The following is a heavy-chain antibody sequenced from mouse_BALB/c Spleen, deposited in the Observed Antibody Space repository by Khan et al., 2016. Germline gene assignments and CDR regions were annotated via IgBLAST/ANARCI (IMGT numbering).Heavy chain of an antibody. CDR1: GYSITSDYA. CDR2: ISYSGYT. J-gene: IGHJ3*01. V-gene: IGHV3-2*02. D-gene: IGHD2-3*01. CDR3: VYDGYYAWFTY. Sequence: EVQLQESGPGLVKPSQSLSLTCTVTGYSITSDYAWNWIRQFPGNKLEWMCYISYSGYTTYNPSLKSRISITRDTSKNQFFLQLNSVTTEDTATYNCVYDGYYAWFTYWGQGTLVTVSA.